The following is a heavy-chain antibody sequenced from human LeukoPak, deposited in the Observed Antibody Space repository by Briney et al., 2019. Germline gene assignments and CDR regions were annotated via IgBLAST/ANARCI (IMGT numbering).Heavy chain of an antibody. J-gene: IGHJ4*02. V-gene: IGHV1-2*02. CDR2: INPNSGGT. D-gene: IGHD6-6*01. CDR1: GYTFTGYY. Sequence: ASVKVSCKASGYTFTGYYMHWVRQAPGQGLEWMGWINPNSGGTNYAQRFQGRVTMTRDTSISTAYMELNGLRSDDTAVYYCARDHRVGARRNDWGQGTLVTVSS. CDR3: ARDHRVGARRND.